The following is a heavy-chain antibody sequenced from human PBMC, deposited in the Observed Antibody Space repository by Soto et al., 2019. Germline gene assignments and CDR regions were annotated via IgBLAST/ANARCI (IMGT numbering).Heavy chain of an antibody. CDR2: IIPLFGTV. D-gene: IGHD6-19*01. Sequence: QVQLVQSGAEVKKPGSSVKVSCKASGGTFSSYGISWVRQAPGHGLEWLGGIIPLFGTVNYAQKFQGRVKITVDESTTTAYKELSSLRSDETAFYHSARDGWYVGTVDHAARNYYGMAVWGQGTTVTVSS. CDR3: ARDGWYVGTVDHAARNYYGMAV. CDR1: GGTFSSYG. J-gene: IGHJ6*02. V-gene: IGHV1-69*01.